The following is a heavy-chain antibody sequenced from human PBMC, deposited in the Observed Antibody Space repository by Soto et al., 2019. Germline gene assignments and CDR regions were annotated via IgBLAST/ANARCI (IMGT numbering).Heavy chain of an antibody. CDR1: GFTFSSYV. Sequence: GGSLRLSCTASGFTFSSYVMNWVRQAPGKGLEWVSSISSSSSYIDFADSVKGRFTISRDNAKNSLYLQMNSLRAEDTAVYYCARGPTRRGPCYMDVWGKGTTVTVSS. CDR2: ISSSSSYI. J-gene: IGHJ6*03. CDR3: ARGPTRRGPCYMDV. V-gene: IGHV3-21*01.